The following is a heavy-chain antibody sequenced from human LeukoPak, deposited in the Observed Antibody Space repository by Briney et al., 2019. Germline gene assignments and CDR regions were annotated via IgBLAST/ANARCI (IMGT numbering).Heavy chain of an antibody. CDR1: GFTFSGSA. J-gene: IGHJ4*02. V-gene: IGHV3-73*01. Sequence: GSLRLSCAASGFTFSGSAMHWVRQASGKGLEWVGRIRSKANSYATAYAASVKGRFTISRDDSKNTAYLQMNSLKTEDTAVYYCTRDWDLSTKQYKYFFDYWGQGTLVTVSS. D-gene: IGHD1-1*01. CDR3: TRDWDLSTKQYKYFFDY. CDR2: IRSKANSYAT.